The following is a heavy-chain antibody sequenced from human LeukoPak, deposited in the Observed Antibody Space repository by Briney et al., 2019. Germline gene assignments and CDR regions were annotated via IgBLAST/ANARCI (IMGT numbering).Heavy chain of an antibody. CDR1: GGSINSSNYY. D-gene: IGHD5-24*01. CDR2: IYYSGYT. Sequence: SETLSLTCTVSGGSINSSNYYWGWIRQPPGEGLEWIGSIYYSGYTYYNPSLKSRVTISVDTSKNQFSLKLSSVTAADTAVYYCATQEMATIRGFDYWGQGILVTVSS. J-gene: IGHJ4*02. V-gene: IGHV4-39*01. CDR3: ATQEMATIRGFDY.